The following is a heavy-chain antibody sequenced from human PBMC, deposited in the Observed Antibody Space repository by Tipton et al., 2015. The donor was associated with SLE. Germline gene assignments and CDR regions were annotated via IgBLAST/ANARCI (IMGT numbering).Heavy chain of an antibody. V-gene: IGHV1-69*13. CDR1: GGNFRSFA. D-gene: IGHD3-10*01. J-gene: IGHJ6*02. CDR3: ATRSIPVGSSGMDV. CDR2: IIPFLGTP. Sequence: QSGPEVKKPGSSVKVSCKASGGNFRSFALNWVRQAPGQGLEWMGRIIPFLGTPNYAQRFQGGVTITADDSTGTAYLELRSLRSEDTAVYYCATRSIPVGSSGMDVWGQGTTVTVSS.